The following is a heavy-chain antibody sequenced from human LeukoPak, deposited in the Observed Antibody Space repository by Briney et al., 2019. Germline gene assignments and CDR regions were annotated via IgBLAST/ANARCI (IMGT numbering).Heavy chain of an antibody. J-gene: IGHJ6*02. CDR1: GYTFTTYD. V-gene: IGHV1-18*01. Sequence: GESLKISCKGSGYTFTTYDISWVRQAPGQGLEWMGWISTYNGYTNYAQNLRGRVTMTTDTSTSTAYMELRSLRSDDTAVYYCARGSGSSTYGMDVWGQGTTVTVSS. CDR3: ARGSGSSTYGMDV. D-gene: IGHD1-26*01. CDR2: ISTYNGYT.